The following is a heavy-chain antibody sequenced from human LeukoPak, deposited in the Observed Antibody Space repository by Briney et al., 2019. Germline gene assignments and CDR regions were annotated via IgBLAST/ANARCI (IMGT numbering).Heavy chain of an antibody. Sequence: SVKVSCKASGGTFSSYAISWVRQAPGQGLEWMVGIIPILGTATYAQKFHGTVTTTTDESTRTAYMELSSLRSEDTAVYYCAPMYYYASSGYQSYYTGYWGQGTLVTVSS. J-gene: IGHJ4*02. CDR1: GGTFSSYA. D-gene: IGHD3-22*01. V-gene: IGHV1-69*05. CDR3: APMYYYASSGYQSYYTGY. CDR2: IIPILGTA.